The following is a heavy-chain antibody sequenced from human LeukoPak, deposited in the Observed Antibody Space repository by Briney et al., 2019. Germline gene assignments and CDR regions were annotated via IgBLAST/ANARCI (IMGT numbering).Heavy chain of an antibody. J-gene: IGHJ4*02. CDR1: GFTFSSYA. CDR3: AKDHYDSSCYPGHFDY. CDR2: ISGSGGST. Sequence: GGSLRLSCAASGFTFSSYAMSWVRQAPGKGLEWVSAISGSGGSTYYADSVKGRFTIPRDNSKNTLYLQMNSLRAEDTAVYYCAKDHYDSSCYPGHFDYWGQGTLVTVSS. D-gene: IGHD3-22*01. V-gene: IGHV3-23*01.